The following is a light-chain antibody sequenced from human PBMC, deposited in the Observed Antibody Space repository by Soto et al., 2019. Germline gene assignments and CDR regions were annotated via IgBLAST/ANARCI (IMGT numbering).Light chain of an antibody. CDR3: QQYGSSPLYT. J-gene: IGKJ2*01. CDR2: GAS. V-gene: IGKV3-20*01. Sequence: EIVLTQSPGTLSLSPGERATLSCRASQSVSSSYLAWYQQQPGQAPRLLIYGASSRATGIPYRFSGSGSGTDFTLTISRREPEDFVVDYCQQYGSSPLYTFGQGTKLEIK. CDR1: QSVSSSY.